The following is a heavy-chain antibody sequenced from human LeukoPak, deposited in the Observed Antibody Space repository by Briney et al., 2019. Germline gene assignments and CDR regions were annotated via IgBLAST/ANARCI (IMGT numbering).Heavy chain of an antibody. Sequence: GASVKVSCKASGYTFTSYDINWVQQATGQGLEWMGWMNPNSGNTGYAQKFQGRVTMTRNTSISTAYMELSSLRSEDTAVYYCARVRWELGRSFDYWGQGTLVTVSS. CDR1: GYTFTSYD. D-gene: IGHD1-26*01. J-gene: IGHJ4*02. CDR3: ARVRWELGRSFDY. V-gene: IGHV1-8*01. CDR2: MNPNSGNT.